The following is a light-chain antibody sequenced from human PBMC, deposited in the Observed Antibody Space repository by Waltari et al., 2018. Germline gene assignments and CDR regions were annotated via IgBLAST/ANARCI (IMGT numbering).Light chain of an antibody. CDR1: QSVSSSY. CDR3: QQYGNSPVT. Sequence: ELVLTQSPGTLSLSLGERATLSCRASQSVSSSYLAWYQQKPGQAPRLLIYGATSRATGIPDRFSGSGSGTDFTLTISRLEPEDFAVYYCQQYGNSPVTFGQGTKVEIK. J-gene: IGKJ1*01. CDR2: GAT. V-gene: IGKV3-20*01.